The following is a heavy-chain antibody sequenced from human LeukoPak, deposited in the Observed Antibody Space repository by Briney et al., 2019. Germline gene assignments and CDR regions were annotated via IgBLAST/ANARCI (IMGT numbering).Heavy chain of an antibody. J-gene: IGHJ3*02. CDR2: IYTSGST. CDR1: GGSISSYY. Sequence: PSETLSLTCTVSGGSISSYYWSWIRQPAGKGPEWIGRIYTSGSTNYNPSLKSRVTMSVDTSKNQFSLKLSSVTAADTAVYYCARGLGVVVAYAFDIWGQGTMVTVSS. V-gene: IGHV4-4*07. D-gene: IGHD2-15*01. CDR3: ARGLGVVVAYAFDI.